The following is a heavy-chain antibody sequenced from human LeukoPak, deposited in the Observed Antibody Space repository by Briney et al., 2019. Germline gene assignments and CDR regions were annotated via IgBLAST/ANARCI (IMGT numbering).Heavy chain of an antibody. CDR3: ARGLGGNSYDY. Sequence: SETLSLTCAVYGGSFSGYYWSWIRQPPGKGLEWIGEINHSGSTNYNPSLKIRVTISVDTSKNQFSLKLSSVTAADTAVYYCARGLGGNSYDYWGQGTLVTVSS. J-gene: IGHJ4*02. CDR2: INHSGST. V-gene: IGHV4-34*01. CDR1: GGSFSGYY. D-gene: IGHD2-15*01.